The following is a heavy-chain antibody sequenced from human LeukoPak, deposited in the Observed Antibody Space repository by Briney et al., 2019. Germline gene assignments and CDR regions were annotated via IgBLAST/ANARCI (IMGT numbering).Heavy chain of an antibody. V-gene: IGHV3-15*08. CDR1: GFTLSNAW. D-gene: IGHD2-2*01. J-gene: IGHJ4*02. CDR2: IKSKANGETR. CDR3: AKGSYHIDY. Sequence: GGSLRLSCAASGFTLSNAWMNWVRQAPSKGLEWVGLIKSKANGETRDYAAPVKGRFTISRDDSDNTLYLQMSSLRAEDTAVYYCAKGSYHIDYWGQGTLVTVSS.